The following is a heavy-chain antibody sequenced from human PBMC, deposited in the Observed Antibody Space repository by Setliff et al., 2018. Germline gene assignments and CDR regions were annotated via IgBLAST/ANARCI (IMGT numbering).Heavy chain of an antibody. CDR1: GYTFSNYD. CDR2: INGGNGNT. V-gene: IGHV1-3*01. J-gene: IGHJ4*02. Sequence: GASVKVSCKASGYTFSNYDLHWVRQAPGQSLEWMGWINGGNGNTNYAQKLQGRVTITRDTSASTAYMELRSLRSDDTAVYYCARVYTLTIPPDYWGQGTLVTVSS. CDR3: ARVYTLTIPPDY. D-gene: IGHD4-17*01.